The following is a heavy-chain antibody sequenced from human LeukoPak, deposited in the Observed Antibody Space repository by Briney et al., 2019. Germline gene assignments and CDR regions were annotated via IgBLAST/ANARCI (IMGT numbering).Heavy chain of an antibody. CDR1: GGTFSSYA. D-gene: IGHD1-26*01. J-gene: IGHJ3*02. V-gene: IGHV1-69*13. Sequence: SVKVSCKASGGTFSSYAISWVRQAPGQGLEWMGGIIPIFGTANYAQKFQGRVTITADESTSTAYMELSSLSSEDTAVHYCARDSEGRGELLPHAFDIWGQGTMVTVSS. CDR2: IIPIFGTA. CDR3: ARDSEGRGELLPHAFDI.